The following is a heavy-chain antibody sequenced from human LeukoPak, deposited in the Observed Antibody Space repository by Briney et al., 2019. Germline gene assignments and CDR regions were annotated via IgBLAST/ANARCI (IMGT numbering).Heavy chain of an antibody. CDR2: IKSKPNGGTT. CDR1: GFTFSSYA. Sequence: PGGSLRLSCAASGFTFSSYAMSWVRQAPGKGLEWVGRIKSKPNGGTTDYAAPVKGRFTISRDDSKNTLYLQMNSLKTEDTAVYFCTTDTYYYDSSGYSYGYFDYWGQGTLVTVSS. J-gene: IGHJ4*02. CDR3: TTDTYYYDSSGYSYGYFDY. D-gene: IGHD3-22*01. V-gene: IGHV3-15*01.